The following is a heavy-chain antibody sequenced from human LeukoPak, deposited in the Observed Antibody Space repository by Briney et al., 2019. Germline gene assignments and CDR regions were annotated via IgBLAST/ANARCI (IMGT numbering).Heavy chain of an antibody. Sequence: GGSLRLSCAASGFTFSSYWLRWVRQAPGKGLELVANIQQDGSEKYYVDSVKGRFTISRDNAKNSLYLQMNSLRAEDTAVYYCARGPQASYYYDSSGIYYMDVWGKGTTVSVSS. J-gene: IGHJ6*03. CDR2: IQQDGSEK. CDR3: ARGPQASYYYDSSGIYYMDV. CDR1: GFTFSSYW. V-gene: IGHV3-7*01. D-gene: IGHD3-22*01.